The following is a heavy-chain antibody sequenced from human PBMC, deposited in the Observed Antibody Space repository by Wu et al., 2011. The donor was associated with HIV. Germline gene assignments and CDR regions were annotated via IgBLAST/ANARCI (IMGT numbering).Heavy chain of an antibody. D-gene: IGHD1-26*01. V-gene: IGHV1-18*01. CDR1: VTPLPPMV. CDR2: SPLTNGKT. Sequence: SGAEVKKPGAVSERSPARLLVTPLPPMVSAGCDRPLDKGLSGWAGSPLTNGKTNYAQKLQGRVTMTTDTSTSTAYMELRGLRSDDTAVYYCAFSGKSNRVFDYWGQGTLVTVSS. J-gene: IGHJ4*02. CDR3: AFSGKSNRVFDY.